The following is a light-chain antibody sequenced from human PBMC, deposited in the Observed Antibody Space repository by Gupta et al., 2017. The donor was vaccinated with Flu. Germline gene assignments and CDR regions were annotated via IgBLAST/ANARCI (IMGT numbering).Light chain of an antibody. CDR1: SPNIGSNY. CDR3: AAWDDSLSGPDVV. J-gene: IGLJ2*01. Sequence: QSVLTQPPSASGTPGQRVTIPCSGSSPNIGSNYVYWYQQLPGTAPKLLIYRNNQRPSGVPDRFSGSKSGTSASLAISGLRSEDEADYYCAAWDDSLSGPDVVFGGGTKLTVL. CDR2: RNN. V-gene: IGLV1-47*01.